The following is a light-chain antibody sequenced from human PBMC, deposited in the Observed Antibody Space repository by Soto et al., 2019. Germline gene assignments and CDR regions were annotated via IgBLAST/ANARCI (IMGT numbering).Light chain of an antibody. CDR2: GAS. CDR3: QQYNNWPPAT. J-gene: IGKJ1*01. Sequence: EIVMTQSPATLSVSPGERATVSCRASQTIVNNLAWYQQKPGQAPRLLIYGASTRATGVPARFSGSGSGTEFALTISSLLSQDFAVYYCQQYNNWPPATFGQGTKVEIK. V-gene: IGKV3-15*01. CDR1: QTIVNN.